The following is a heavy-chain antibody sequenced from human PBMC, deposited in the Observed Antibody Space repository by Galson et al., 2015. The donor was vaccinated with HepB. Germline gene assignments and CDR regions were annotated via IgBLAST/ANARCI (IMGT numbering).Heavy chain of an antibody. Sequence: ETLSLTCTVSGGSISSYYWSWIRQPPGKGLEWIGYIYYSGSTNYNPSLKSRVTISVDTSKNQFSLKLSSVTAADMAVYYCATHDYGGNAAFDYWGQGTLVTVSS. CDR1: GGSISSYY. CDR3: ATHDYGGNAAFDY. D-gene: IGHD4-23*01. V-gene: IGHV4-59*08. CDR2: IYYSGST. J-gene: IGHJ4*02.